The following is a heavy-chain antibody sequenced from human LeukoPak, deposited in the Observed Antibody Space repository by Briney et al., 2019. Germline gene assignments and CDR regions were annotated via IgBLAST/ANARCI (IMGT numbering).Heavy chain of an antibody. J-gene: IGHJ4*02. V-gene: IGHV3-23*01. Sequence: PGGSLRLSCAASRFTFSSYAMNWVRQAPGKGVEWVSVISAGGGSTYYADSVKGRFTISRDSSKNTLYLQMNSLRVEDTAVYYCAKDGYCSGGSCYDYFDYWGQGTLVTVSS. D-gene: IGHD2-15*01. CDR2: ISAGGGST. CDR1: RFTFSSYA. CDR3: AKDGYCSGGSCYDYFDY.